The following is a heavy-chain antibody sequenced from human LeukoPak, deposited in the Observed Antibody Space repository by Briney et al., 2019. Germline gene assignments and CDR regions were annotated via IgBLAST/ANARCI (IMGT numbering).Heavy chain of an antibody. CDR1: GDSVSSNSAV. CDR2: TCYRSKWYN. J-gene: IGHJ5*02. Sequence: SQTLSLTCVISGDSVSSNSAVWNWIRQSPSRGLEWLGRTCYRSKWYNDYAVSVKSRITINSDTSKNQFSLQLNSVTPEDTAVYYCARGGDGYNFYNWFDPWGQGTLVIVSS. D-gene: IGHD5-24*01. CDR3: ARGGDGYNFYNWFDP. V-gene: IGHV6-1*01.